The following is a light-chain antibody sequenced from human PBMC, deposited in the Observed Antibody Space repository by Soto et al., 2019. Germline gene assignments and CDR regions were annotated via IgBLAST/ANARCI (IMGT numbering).Light chain of an antibody. J-gene: IGLJ2*01. CDR3: CSYAGSSTFEV. Sequence: QSALTQPASVSGSPGQSITISCTGTSSDVGSYNLVSWYQQHPGKAPKLMIYEVSKRPSGVSNRFSGSKSGNTASLTISGRQAEDEADYYCCSYAGSSTFEVFGGGTQLTVL. CDR1: SSDVGSYNL. V-gene: IGLV2-23*02. CDR2: EVS.